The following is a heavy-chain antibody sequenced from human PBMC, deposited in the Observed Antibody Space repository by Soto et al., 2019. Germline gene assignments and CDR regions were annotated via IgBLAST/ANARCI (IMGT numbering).Heavy chain of an antibody. J-gene: IGHJ4*02. CDR3: ARLQVACSYAFDY. CDR2: ISYSGST. CDR1: GGSISSGDYH. D-gene: IGHD5-18*01. Sequence: QVQLQESGPGLVKPSQTLSLTCTVSGGSISSGDYHWSWIRQPPGKGLEWIGYISYSGSTYYNPSLRGRVTISVDTSKSQLSLKLSSVPAAGTAVYYCARLQVACSYAFDYWGQGTLVTVSS. V-gene: IGHV4-30-4*01.